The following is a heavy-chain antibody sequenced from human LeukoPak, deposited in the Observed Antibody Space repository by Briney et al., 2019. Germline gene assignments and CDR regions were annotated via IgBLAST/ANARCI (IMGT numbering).Heavy chain of an antibody. Sequence: SETLSLTCAVYGGCFSGYYWSWIRQPPGKGLEWIGEINHSGSTNYNPSLKSRVTISVDTSKNQFSLKLSSVTAADTAVYYCARKSVMSSGWYLGYWGQGTLVTVSS. V-gene: IGHV4-34*01. D-gene: IGHD6-19*01. J-gene: IGHJ4*02. CDR3: ARKSVMSSGWYLGY. CDR2: INHSGST. CDR1: GGCFSGYY.